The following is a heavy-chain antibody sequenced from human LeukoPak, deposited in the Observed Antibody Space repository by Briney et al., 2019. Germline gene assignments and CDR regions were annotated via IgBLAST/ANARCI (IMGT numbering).Heavy chain of an antibody. D-gene: IGHD6-13*01. J-gene: IGHJ4*02. CDR2: ISSSSSYI. CDR3: AKEPRIVAETGG. V-gene: IGHV3-21*04. CDR1: GFTFSSYS. Sequence: PGGSLRLSCAASGFTFSSYSMNWVRQAPGKGLEWVSSISSSSSYIYYADSVKGRFTISRDNAKNSLYLQMNSPRAEDTALYYCAKEPRIVAETGGWGQGTLVTVSS.